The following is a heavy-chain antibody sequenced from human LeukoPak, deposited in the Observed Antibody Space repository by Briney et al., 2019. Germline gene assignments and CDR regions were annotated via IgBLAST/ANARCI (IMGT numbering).Heavy chain of an antibody. Sequence: KTSETLSLTCTVSGGSISSYYWSWIRQPPGKGLEWIGYIYYSGSTNYNPSLKSRVTISVDTSKNQFSLKLSSVTAADTAVYYCASQKFSGYSPFDYWGQGTLVTVSS. J-gene: IGHJ4*02. CDR2: IYYSGST. V-gene: IGHV4-59*08. D-gene: IGHD3-22*01. CDR3: ASQKFSGYSPFDY. CDR1: GGSISSYY.